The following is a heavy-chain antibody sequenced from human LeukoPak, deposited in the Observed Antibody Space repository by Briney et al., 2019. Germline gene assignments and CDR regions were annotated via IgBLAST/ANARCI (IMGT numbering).Heavy chain of an antibody. V-gene: IGHV3-30*04. Sequence: GRSLRLSCAASGFTFSSYAMDWVRQAPGQGLEWVAVISYDGSNKYYADSVKGRFTISRDNSKNTLFLQLNSLRAEDTAVYYCARADNYYDSSGYYEWGQGTLVTVSS. D-gene: IGHD3-22*01. CDR1: GFTFSSYA. CDR2: ISYDGSNK. J-gene: IGHJ4*02. CDR3: ARADNYYDSSGYYE.